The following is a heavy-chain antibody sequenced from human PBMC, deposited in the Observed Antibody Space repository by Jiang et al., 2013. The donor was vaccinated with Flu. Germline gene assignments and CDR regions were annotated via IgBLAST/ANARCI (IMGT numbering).Heavy chain of an antibody. CDR3: ARLTRLGELSSKYYFDY. CDR2: IYYMGAP. J-gene: IGHJ4*02. CDR1: GGSISNYY. V-gene: IGHV4-59*08. D-gene: IGHD3-16*02. Sequence: VSGGSISNYYWSWIRQPPGKGLEWIGYIYYMGAPTTPSLKSRVTISVDTSKSQFSLKLSSVTAADTAVYYCARLTRLGELSSKYYFDYWGQGTLVTVSS.